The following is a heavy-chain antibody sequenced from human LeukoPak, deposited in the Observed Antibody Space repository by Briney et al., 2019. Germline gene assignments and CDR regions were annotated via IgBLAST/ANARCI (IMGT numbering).Heavy chain of an antibody. CDR3: ARVRGSRVDY. Sequence: PSGTLSLTCAVYGGSFSGYYWSWIRQPPGKGLEWIGEINHSGSTNYNPSLKSRVTISVDTSKNQFSLKLSSVTAADTAVYYCARVRGSRVDYWGQGTLVTVSS. D-gene: IGHD1-26*01. CDR2: INHSGST. J-gene: IGHJ4*02. CDR1: GGSFSGYY. V-gene: IGHV4-34*01.